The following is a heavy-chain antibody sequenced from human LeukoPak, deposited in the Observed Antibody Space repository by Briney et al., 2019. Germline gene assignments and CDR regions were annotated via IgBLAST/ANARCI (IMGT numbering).Heavy chain of an antibody. CDR3: ARGGYSGNLA. CDR1: GYTFTGYY. Sequence: EASLKVSCKASGYTFTGYYMHCVRQDPGQGVEWMGWINPNSGGTNYAQDCRGRVNMTRDTSISTAYMELSRLRSDDTAVYYCARGGYSGNLAWGQGALVTVSS. D-gene: IGHD1-26*01. V-gene: IGHV1-2*02. J-gene: IGHJ5*02. CDR2: INPNSGGT.